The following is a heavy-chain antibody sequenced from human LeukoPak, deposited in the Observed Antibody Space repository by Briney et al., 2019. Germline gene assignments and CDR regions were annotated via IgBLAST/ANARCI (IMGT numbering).Heavy chain of an antibody. Sequence: PSETLSLTCTVSGGSVSSTYFYWGWIRQPPGKELEWIGSIFHSGSTYNNPSLKSRVTISVDTSKNQFSLKLSSVTAADTAIYYCASGYCSGNSCYSSSFYYYAYMDVWGKGTTVTVSS. CDR2: IFHSGST. CDR1: GGSVSSTYFY. J-gene: IGHJ6*03. V-gene: IGHV4-39*01. CDR3: ASGYCSGNSCYSSSFYYYAYMDV. D-gene: IGHD2-15*01.